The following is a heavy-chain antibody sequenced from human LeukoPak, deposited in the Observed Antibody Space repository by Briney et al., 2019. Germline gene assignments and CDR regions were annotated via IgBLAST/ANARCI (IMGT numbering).Heavy chain of an antibody. V-gene: IGHV1-69*05. CDR1: GGTFSSYA. J-gene: IGHJ4*02. CDR2: IIPTFGTA. CDR3: ARASDYDFWRGYWY. Sequence: SVKVSCKASGGTFSSYAISWVRQAPGQGLEWMGGIIPTFGTANYAQKFQGRVTIITDESTSTAYMELNSLRSEDTAVYYCARASDYDFWRGYWYWGQGTLVTVSS. D-gene: IGHD3-3*01.